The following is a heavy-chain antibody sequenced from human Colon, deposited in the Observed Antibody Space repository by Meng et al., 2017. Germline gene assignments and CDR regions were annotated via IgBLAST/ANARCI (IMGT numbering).Heavy chain of an antibody. Sequence: GESLKISCAASGFIFRDYLMTWVRQAPGKGLEWVANINQDGSDKNYVDSLKGRFTISRDNTKKSLSLEMNSLRAEDTAVYYCARTAGILDSWGQGTLVTVSS. D-gene: IGHD3-10*01. V-gene: IGHV3-7*01. CDR1: GFIFRDYL. CDR3: ARTAGILDS. CDR2: INQDGSDK. J-gene: IGHJ5*01.